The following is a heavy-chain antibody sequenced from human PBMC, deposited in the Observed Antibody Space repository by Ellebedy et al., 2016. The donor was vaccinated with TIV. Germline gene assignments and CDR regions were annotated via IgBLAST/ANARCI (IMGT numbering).Heavy chain of an antibody. D-gene: IGHD1-26*01. CDR1: GGTLSRYG. J-gene: IGHJ4*02. CDR2: IIPIVGIT. CDR3: ARGPPKWEVPLNLDC. Sequence: AASVKVSCKASGGTLSRYGISWVRQAPGLGLEWMGRIIPIVGITIYAQKFQDRVTITEDNFTNTVYMEMSSLRSEDTAVYYCARGPPKWEVPLNLDCWGQGTLVIVSS. V-gene: IGHV1-69*04.